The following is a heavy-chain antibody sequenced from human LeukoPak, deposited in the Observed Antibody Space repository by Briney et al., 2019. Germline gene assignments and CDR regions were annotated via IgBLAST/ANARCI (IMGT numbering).Heavy chain of an antibody. V-gene: IGHV3-53*01. J-gene: IGHJ4*02. Sequence: GGSLRLSCAASGFTVSSNYMSWVRQAPGKGLEWVSVIYSGGSTYYADSVKGRFAISRDNSKNTLYLQMNSLRVEDTAVYYCAKDRVYDSSGYFDYWGQGTLVTVSS. CDR1: GFTVSSNY. CDR2: IYSGGST. CDR3: AKDRVYDSSGYFDY. D-gene: IGHD3-22*01.